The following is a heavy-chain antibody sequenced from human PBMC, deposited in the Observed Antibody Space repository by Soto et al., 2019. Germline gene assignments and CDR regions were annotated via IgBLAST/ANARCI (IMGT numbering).Heavy chain of an antibody. J-gene: IGHJ3*02. Sequence: QVQLVQSGAEVKRPGASVKVSCKASGYTFSSNAIHWVRQAPGERLEWMGWINTGNGNTKYSQKFQGRFTITRDTFASTAHMDLSSLRYEATAFYSCAGDSPIHHSFDIWGQGTTVTVSS. CDR1: GYTFSSNA. CDR3: AGDSPIHHSFDI. CDR2: INTGNGNT. V-gene: IGHV1-3*04. D-gene: IGHD2-21*01.